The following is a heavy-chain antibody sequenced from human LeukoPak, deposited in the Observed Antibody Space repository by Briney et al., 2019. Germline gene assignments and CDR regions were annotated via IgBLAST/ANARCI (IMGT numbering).Heavy chain of an antibody. CDR2: INHSGST. D-gene: IGHD2-2*02. CDR3: ARGSGPGCSSTSCYRVATRDYYYYMDV. CDR1: GGSFSGYY. Sequence: PSETLSLTCAVYGGSFSGYYWSWIRQPPGKGLEWIGEINHSGSTNYNPSLKSRVTISVDTSKNQFSLKLSSVTAADTAVYYCARGSGPGCSSTSCYRVATRDYYYYMDVWSKGTTVTVSS. V-gene: IGHV4-34*01. J-gene: IGHJ6*03.